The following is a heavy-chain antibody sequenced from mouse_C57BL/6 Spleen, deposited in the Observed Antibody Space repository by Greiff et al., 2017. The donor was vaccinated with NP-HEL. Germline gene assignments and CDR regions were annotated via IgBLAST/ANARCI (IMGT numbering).Heavy chain of an antibody. J-gene: IGHJ4*01. Sequence: QVQLQQSGAELARPGASVKLSCKASGYTFTSYGISWVKQRTGQGLEWIGEIYPRSGNTYYNEKFKGKATLTADKSSSTAYMDLRSLTSEDSAVYFCAISYYRNFGAMDYWGQGTSVTVSS. D-gene: IGHD2-5*01. CDR3: AISYYRNFGAMDY. CDR2: IYPRSGNT. V-gene: IGHV1-81*01. CDR1: GYTFTSYG.